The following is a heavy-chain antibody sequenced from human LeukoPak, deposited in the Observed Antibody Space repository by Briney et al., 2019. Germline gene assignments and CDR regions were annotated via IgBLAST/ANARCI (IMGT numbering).Heavy chain of an antibody. Sequence: GGSLRLSCAASGFTFSSYAMSWVRQAPGKGLEWVSAISGSGGSTYYADSVKGRFTISRDNAKNTLYLQMNSLRAEDTAVYYCAKSRYGSGSYCDYWGQGTLVTVSS. D-gene: IGHD3-10*01. CDR3: AKSRYGSGSYCDY. V-gene: IGHV3-23*01. J-gene: IGHJ4*02. CDR1: GFTFSSYA. CDR2: ISGSGGST.